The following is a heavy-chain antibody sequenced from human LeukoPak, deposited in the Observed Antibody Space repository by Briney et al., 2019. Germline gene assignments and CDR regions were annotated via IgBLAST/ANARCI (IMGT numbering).Heavy chain of an antibody. CDR3: ARDDVGSSWYAVDY. CDR2: INWDGGST. CDR1: GFTFDDYG. J-gene: IGHJ4*02. D-gene: IGHD6-13*01. Sequence: PGGSLRLSCAASGFTFDDYGMSSVRQAPGKGLEWVSGINWDGGSTGYADSVKGRFTISRDNAKNSLYLQMNSLRAEDTALYYCARDDVGSSWYAVDYWGQGTLVTVST. V-gene: IGHV3-20*04.